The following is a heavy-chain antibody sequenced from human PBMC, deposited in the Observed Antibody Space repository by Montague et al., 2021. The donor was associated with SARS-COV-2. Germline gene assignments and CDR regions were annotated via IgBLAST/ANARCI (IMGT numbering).Heavy chain of an antibody. Sequence: SLRLSCAASGFTFSSYAMHWVRQAPGKGLEYVSAISSNGGSTYYXXSLKGRFTISRDNSKNTLYLQMGSLRAEDMAVYYCASGHDSSGLPEDYWGQGTLVTVSS. V-gene: IGHV3-64*01. CDR1: GFTFSSYA. CDR3: ASGHDSSGLPEDY. D-gene: IGHD3-22*01. CDR2: ISSNGGST. J-gene: IGHJ4*02.